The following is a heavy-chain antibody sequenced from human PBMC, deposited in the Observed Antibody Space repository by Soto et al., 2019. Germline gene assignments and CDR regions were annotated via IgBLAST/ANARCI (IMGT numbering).Heavy chain of an antibody. J-gene: IGHJ5*02. V-gene: IGHV3-9*01. CDR3: AKDIRRHPRGWFDP. CDR2: ISWNSGSI. Sequence: GGSLRLSCAASGFTFDDYAMHWVRQAPGKGLEWVSGISWNSGSIGYADSVKGRFTISRDNAKNSLYLQMNSLRAEDTALYYCAKDIRRHPRGWFDPWGQGTLVTVSS. CDR1: GFTFDDYA. D-gene: IGHD3-16*01.